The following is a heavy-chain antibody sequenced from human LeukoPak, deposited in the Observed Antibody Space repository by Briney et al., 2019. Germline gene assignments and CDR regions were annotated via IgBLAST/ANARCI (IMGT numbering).Heavy chain of an antibody. J-gene: IGHJ5*02. CDR2: IKSKADAGTT. Sequence: GGSLRLSCAASGFTFSHAWMSWVRQAPGKGLEWVGRIKSKADAGTTDYAAPVKGRFTISRDDSKNTLYLQMNSLKIEDTAVYHCTIDHIYSGGFYYNDWFDPWGQGTLVTISS. D-gene: IGHD2-15*01. CDR3: TIDHIYSGGFYYNDWFDP. V-gene: IGHV3-15*01. CDR1: GFTFSHAW.